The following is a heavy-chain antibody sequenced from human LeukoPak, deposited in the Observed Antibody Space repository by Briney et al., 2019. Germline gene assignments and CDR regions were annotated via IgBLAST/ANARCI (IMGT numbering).Heavy chain of an antibody. CDR2: IYHSGST. V-gene: IGHV4-30-2*01. J-gene: IGHJ6*03. Sequence: SETLSLTCAVSGGSISSGGYSWSWIRQPPGKGLEWIGYIYHSGSTYYNPSLKSRVTISVDTSKNQFSLKLSSVTAADTAVYYCARDHYYYMDVWGKGTTVTVSS. CDR1: GGSISSGGYS. CDR3: ARDHYYYMDV.